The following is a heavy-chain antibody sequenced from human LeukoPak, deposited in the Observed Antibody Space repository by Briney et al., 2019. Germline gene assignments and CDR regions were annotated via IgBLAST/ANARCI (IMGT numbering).Heavy chain of an antibody. J-gene: IGHJ6*02. Sequence: GGSLRLSCAASGFTFSSYGMHWVRQAPGKGLEWVAVIWYDGSNKYYADSVKGRFTISRDNSKNTLYLQMNSLRAEDTAVYYCAKAIYSSSRMDVWGQGTTVTVSS. V-gene: IGHV3-33*06. CDR3: AKAIYSSSRMDV. CDR2: IWYDGSNK. D-gene: IGHD6-13*01. CDR1: GFTFSSYG.